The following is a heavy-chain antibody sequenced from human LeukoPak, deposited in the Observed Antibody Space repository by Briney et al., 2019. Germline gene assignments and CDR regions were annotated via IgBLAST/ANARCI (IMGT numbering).Heavy chain of an antibody. CDR3: ARLMYYYGSGSYSWFDP. D-gene: IGHD3-10*01. CDR1: GGSISSSSYY. J-gene: IGHJ5*02. CDR2: IYYSGST. V-gene: IGHV4-39*07. Sequence: SETLSLTCTVSGGSISSSSYYWGWIRQPPGKGLEWIGSIYYSGSTYYNPSLKSRVTISVDTSKNQFSLKLSSVTAADTAVYYCARLMYYYGSGSYSWFDPWGQGTLVTVSS.